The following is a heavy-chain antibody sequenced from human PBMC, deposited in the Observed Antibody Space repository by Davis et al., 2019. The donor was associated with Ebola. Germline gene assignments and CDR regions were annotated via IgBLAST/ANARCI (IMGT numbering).Heavy chain of an antibody. D-gene: IGHD6-19*01. CDR1: GYTFTSYD. J-gene: IGHJ3*02. CDR2: ISAYNGNT. Sequence: AASVKVSCNASGYTFTSYDINWVRQATGQGLEWMGWISAYNGNTNYAQKLQGRVTMTTGTSTSTAYMELRSLRSDDTAVYYCARDRQWLARGAFDIWGQGTMVTVSS. V-gene: IGHV1-18*01. CDR3: ARDRQWLARGAFDI.